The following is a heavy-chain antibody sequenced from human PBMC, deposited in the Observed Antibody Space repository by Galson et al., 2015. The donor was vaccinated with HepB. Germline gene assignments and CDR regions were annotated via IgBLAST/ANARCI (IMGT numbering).Heavy chain of an antibody. J-gene: IGHJ4*02. CDR2: ISYDGSNK. CDR1: GFTFSSYA. CDR3: ARERRGYSSGWYLGY. D-gene: IGHD6-19*01. V-gene: IGHV3-30-3*01. Sequence: SLRLSCAASGFTFSSYAMHWVRQAPGKGLEWVAVISYDGSNKYYADSVKGRFTISRDNSKNTLYLQMNSLRAEDTAVYYCARERRGYSSGWYLGYWGQGTLVTVSS.